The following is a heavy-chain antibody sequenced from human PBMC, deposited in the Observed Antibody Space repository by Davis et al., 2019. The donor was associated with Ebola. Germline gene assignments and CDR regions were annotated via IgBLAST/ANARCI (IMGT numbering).Heavy chain of an antibody. J-gene: IGHJ6*02. D-gene: IGHD5-24*01. Sequence: PSETLSLTCAISGDSVSGNSGAWNWIRQSPSRGLEWLGRTYYNSKWYIDYAVSVRGRITINPDTSKNQFSLQLNSVTPEDRGVYYCTRGWLRGAMGVWAQGTTVTVSS. CDR3: TRGWLRGAMGV. CDR1: GDSVSGNSGA. V-gene: IGHV6-1*01. CDR2: TYYNSKWYI.